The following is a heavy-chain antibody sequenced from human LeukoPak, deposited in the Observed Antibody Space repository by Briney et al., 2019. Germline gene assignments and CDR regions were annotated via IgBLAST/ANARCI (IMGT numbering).Heavy chain of an antibody. CDR1: GGSISSNSYY. D-gene: IGHD4-11*01. CDR2: LYYTGST. J-gene: IGHJ3*01. V-gene: IGHV4-39*07. Sequence: SETLSLTCTVSGGSISSNSYYWAWIRQPPGKRLEWIGTLYYTGSTNYNPSLKSRVIISADTSKNQFSLKLTSVTAADTAAYYCARGPNTAGNYRAFDLWGQGTKVTVSS. CDR3: ARGPNTAGNYRAFDL.